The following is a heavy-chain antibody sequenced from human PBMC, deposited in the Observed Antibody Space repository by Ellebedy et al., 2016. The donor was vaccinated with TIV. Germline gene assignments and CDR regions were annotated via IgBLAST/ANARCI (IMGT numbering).Heavy chain of an antibody. CDR2: ISYDGSNK. CDR3: ARDWRGDGDYFPDY. CDR1: GFTFSSYA. D-gene: IGHD4-17*01. J-gene: IGHJ4*02. Sequence: GESLKISCAASGFTFSSYAMHWVRQAPGKGLEWVAVISYDGSNKYYADSVKGRFTISRDNSKNTLYLQMNSLRAEDTAVYYCARDWRGDGDYFPDYWGQGTLVTVSS. V-gene: IGHV3-30-3*01.